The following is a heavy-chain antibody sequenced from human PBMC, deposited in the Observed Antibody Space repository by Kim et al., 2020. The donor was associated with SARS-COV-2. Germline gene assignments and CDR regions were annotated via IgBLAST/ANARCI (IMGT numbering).Heavy chain of an antibody. CDR3: ARGDAIFNFYYGMDV. J-gene: IGHJ6*02. D-gene: IGHD2-21*01. CDR2: INDIGSTT. CDR1: GFTFRSYE. Sequence: GGSLRLSCAASGFTFRSYEMTWVRQAPVKGLDWVAYINDIGSTTHYADSVRGRFTISRDDAKGSLYLQMNSLRAEDTAVYYCARGDAIFNFYYGMDVWGRGTTVTVSS. V-gene: IGHV3-48*03.